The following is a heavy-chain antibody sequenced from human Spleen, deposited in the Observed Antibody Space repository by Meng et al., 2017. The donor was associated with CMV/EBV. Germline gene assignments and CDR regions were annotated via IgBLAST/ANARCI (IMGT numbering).Heavy chain of an antibody. J-gene: IGHJ6*02. D-gene: IGHD2-8*01. V-gene: IGHV3-69-1*01. Sequence: GESLKISCAASGFTFSSYGMSWVRQAPGKGLEWVSSISSSSTIYYADSVKGRFTISRDNAKNSLYLQMNSLRAEDTAVYYCARDRPRMGYYYYYGMDVWGQGTTVTVSS. CDR1: GFTFSSYG. CDR3: ARDRPRMGYYYYYGMDV. CDR2: ISSSSTI.